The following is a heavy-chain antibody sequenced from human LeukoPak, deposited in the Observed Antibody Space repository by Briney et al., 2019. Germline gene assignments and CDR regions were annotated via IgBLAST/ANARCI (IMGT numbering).Heavy chain of an antibody. CDR3: ARDYGGSSPFDY. CDR2: IRNVGNDK. V-gene: IGHV3-21*01. J-gene: IGHJ4*02. D-gene: IGHD4-23*01. Sequence: GGSLRLSCAASGFTFSSYSMNWVRQAPGKGLEWVAFIRNVGNDKYYADSVKGRFTISRDNAKNSLYLQMNSLRAEDTAVYYCARDYGGSSPFDYWGQGTLVTVSS. CDR1: GFTFSSYS.